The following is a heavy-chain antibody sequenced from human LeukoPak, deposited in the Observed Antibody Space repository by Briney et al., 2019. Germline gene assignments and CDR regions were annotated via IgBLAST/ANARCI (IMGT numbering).Heavy chain of an antibody. CDR3: DKDPRKGPQLDY. CDR1: GFTFSSYW. V-gene: IGHV3-7*01. Sequence: GGSLRLSCAASGFTFSSYWMSWVRQAPGKGLEWVANIKQDGSEKYYVDSVKGRFTISRDNAKTSLYLQMSSLRAEDTAVYYCDKDPRKGPQLDYWGQGTLVTVAS. D-gene: IGHD5-24*01. CDR2: IKQDGSEK. J-gene: IGHJ4*02.